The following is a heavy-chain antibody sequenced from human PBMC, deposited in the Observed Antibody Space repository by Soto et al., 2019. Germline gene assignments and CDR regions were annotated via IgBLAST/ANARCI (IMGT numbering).Heavy chain of an antibody. V-gene: IGHV4-4*02. D-gene: IGHD2-21*01. J-gene: IGHJ4*02. CDR1: GGSIDISHW. CDR3: VRVSGGAPLRDGYNPRSIDF. CDR2: IYYSGTT. Sequence: QVQLQESGPGLVKPSGTLSLTCAVSGGSIDISHWWSWVRQPPGKGLEWIGEIYYSGTTNYNPSLKSRVTISVDRSKNQFSLDLTSLTAADTAVYYCVRVSGGAPLRDGYNPRSIDFWGQGTLVTVSP.